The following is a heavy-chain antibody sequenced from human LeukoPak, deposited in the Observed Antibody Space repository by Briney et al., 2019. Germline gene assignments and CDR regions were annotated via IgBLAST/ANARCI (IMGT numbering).Heavy chain of an antibody. J-gene: IGHJ4*02. Sequence: ASVKVSCKAPGYTFTSYFMHWVRQAPGQGLEWMGLINPGGGGTSYAQKFQGRVTMTRDTSTSTVYMELSSLRSEDSAVYYCARGSWVSSGWNYYFDDWGQGTLVTVSS. CDR2: INPGGGGT. V-gene: IGHV1-46*01. CDR1: GYTFTSYF. CDR3: ARGSWVSSGWNYYFDD. D-gene: IGHD6-19*01.